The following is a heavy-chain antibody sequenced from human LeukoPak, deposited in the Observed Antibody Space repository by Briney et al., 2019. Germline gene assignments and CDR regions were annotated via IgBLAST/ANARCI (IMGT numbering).Heavy chain of an antibody. D-gene: IGHD5-12*01. V-gene: IGHV4-4*02. Sequence: SETLSLTCAVSGGSISSSNWWSWVRQPPGKGLEWSGEIYHSGSTNYNPSLKSRVTISVDKSMNQFSLKLSSVTAADTAVYYCARSRGARGYSGYDGENFDYWGQGTLVTVSS. CDR2: IYHSGST. CDR1: GGSISSSNW. J-gene: IGHJ4*02. CDR3: ARSRGARGYSGYDGENFDY.